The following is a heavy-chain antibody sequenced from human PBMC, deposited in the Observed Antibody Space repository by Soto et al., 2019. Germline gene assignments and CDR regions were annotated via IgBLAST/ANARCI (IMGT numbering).Heavy chain of an antibody. CDR2: INANNVAT. V-gene: IGHV1-2*02. J-gene: IGHJ5*02. Sequence: QVQLVQSGAAVKKPGDSAKVSCKAYGYTFSGYYIHWVRQAPGQGLEGIGWINANNVATKFAQKFQGRVTMTRDTSISTAYMELSRLKFDDMAVYYCARRVEVADTVWFDPWGQVTLVTVSS. CDR3: ARRVEVADTVWFDP. D-gene: IGHD6-19*01. CDR1: GYTFSGYY.